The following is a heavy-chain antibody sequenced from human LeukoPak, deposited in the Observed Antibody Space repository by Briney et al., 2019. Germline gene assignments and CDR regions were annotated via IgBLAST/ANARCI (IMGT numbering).Heavy chain of an antibody. D-gene: IGHD3-22*01. CDR1: GYTFTSYG. J-gene: IGHJ4*02. CDR2: ISAYNGNT. V-gene: IGHV1-18*01. Sequence: GASVKVSCKASGYTFTSYGISWVRQAPGQGLEWMGWISAYNGNTNYAQKLQGRVTMTTDTSTSTAYMELRSLRSDDTAVYYCARDLEYYDSSGYYQRGGYFDYWGQGTQVTVSS. CDR3: ARDLEYYDSSGYYQRGGYFDY.